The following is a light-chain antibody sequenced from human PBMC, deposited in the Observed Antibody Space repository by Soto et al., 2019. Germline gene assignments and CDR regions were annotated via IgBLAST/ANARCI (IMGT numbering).Light chain of an antibody. CDR1: NSDVGIYDF. J-gene: IGLJ1*01. Sequence: QSALTQPASVSGTPGQSITISCTGSNSDVGIYDFVSWYQHHPGRAPKLIVSEVSHRPSGVSNRFSGSNSGNTASLTISGLQSEDEADYYCISYTSDDVRYVFGTGTKLTVL. CDR2: EVS. V-gene: IGLV2-14*01. CDR3: ISYTSDDVRYV.